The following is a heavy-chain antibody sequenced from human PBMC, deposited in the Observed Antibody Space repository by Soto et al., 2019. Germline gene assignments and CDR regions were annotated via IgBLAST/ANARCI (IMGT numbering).Heavy chain of an antibody. CDR1: GGSISSSSYY. CDR3: ARDWYVEDYYYGMDV. D-gene: IGHD6-13*01. J-gene: IGHJ6*02. Sequence: SETLSLTCTVSGGSISSSSYYWGWIRQPPGKGLEWIGSIYYSGSTYYNPSLKSRVTISVDTSKNQFSLKLSSVTAADTAVYYCARDWYVEDYYYGMDVWGQGTTVTVSS. CDR2: IYYSGST. V-gene: IGHV4-39*07.